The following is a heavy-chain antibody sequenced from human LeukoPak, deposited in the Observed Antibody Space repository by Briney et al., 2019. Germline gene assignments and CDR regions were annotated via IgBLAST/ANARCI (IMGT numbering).Heavy chain of an antibody. CDR1: GGSFSGYY. CDR3: ARATSSSGWYPILAYFDY. D-gene: IGHD6-19*01. V-gene: IGHV4-34*01. Sequence: SETLSLTCAVYGGSFSGYYWSWIRQPPGKGLEWIGEIYHSGSTNYNPSLKSRVTISVDKSKNQFSLKLSSVTAADTAVYYCARATSSSGWYPILAYFDYWGQGTLVTVSS. J-gene: IGHJ4*02. CDR2: IYHSGST.